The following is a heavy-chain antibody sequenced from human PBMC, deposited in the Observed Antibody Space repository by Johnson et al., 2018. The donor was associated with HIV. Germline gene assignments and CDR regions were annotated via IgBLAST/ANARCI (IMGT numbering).Heavy chain of an antibody. Sequence: QVQLVESGGGVVQPGRSLRLSCAASGFTVSSNYMSWVRQAPGKGLEWVAVISYDGSNKYYADSVKGRFTISRDNSKNTLYLQMNSLRAEDTAVYYCAREWELLGSAFDIWGQGTMVTVSS. CDR2: ISYDGSNK. J-gene: IGHJ3*02. CDR1: GFTVSSNY. V-gene: IGHV3-30*03. D-gene: IGHD1-26*01. CDR3: AREWELLGSAFDI.